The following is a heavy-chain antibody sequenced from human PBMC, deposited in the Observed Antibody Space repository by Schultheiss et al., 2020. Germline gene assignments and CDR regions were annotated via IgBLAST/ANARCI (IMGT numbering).Heavy chain of an antibody. CDR2: IYSGAST. Sequence: GGSLRLSCAASGFTVSSNYMSWVRQAPGKGLEWVSVIYSGASTYYADSVKGRFTISRDNSKNTLYLQMNSLRAEDTAVYYCARLEGWLQCGGSCYYYYGMDVWCQGTTVTVYS. J-gene: IGHJ6*02. D-gene: IGHD5-24*01. V-gene: IGHV3-53*01. CDR1: GFTVSSNY. CDR3: ARLEGWLQCGGSCYYYYGMDV.